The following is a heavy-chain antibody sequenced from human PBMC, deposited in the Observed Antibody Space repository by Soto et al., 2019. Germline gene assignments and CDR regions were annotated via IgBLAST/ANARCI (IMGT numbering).Heavy chain of an antibody. CDR1: GGSISSGDYY. D-gene: IGHD6-6*01. J-gene: IGHJ6*02. CDR3: AREIAARPYYYYGMDV. Sequence: QVQLQESGPGLVKPSQTLSLTCTVSGGSISSGDYYWSWIRQPPGKGLEWIGYIYYSGSTYYNPSLKMLVTISVDTSKNQFSMKLSSVTAADTAVYYCAREIAARPYYYYGMDVWGQGTTVTVSS. CDR2: IYYSGST. V-gene: IGHV4-30-4*01.